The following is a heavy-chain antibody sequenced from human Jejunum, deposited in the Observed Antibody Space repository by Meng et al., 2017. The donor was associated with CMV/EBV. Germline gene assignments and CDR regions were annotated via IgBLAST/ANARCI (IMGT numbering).Heavy chain of an antibody. J-gene: IGHJ6*02. Sequence: SGLTLSGHWMHWGRQVPGKGMVWVSRINGEGSATNSADSVKGRFTISRDNAKNTLYLQMNSLRAEDTAVYYCARGMIAAYNYAMDVWGQGNPGHRLL. V-gene: IGHV3-74*01. CDR2: INGEGSAT. CDR3: ARGMIAAYNYAMDV. CDR1: GLTLSGHW. D-gene: IGHD2-21*01.